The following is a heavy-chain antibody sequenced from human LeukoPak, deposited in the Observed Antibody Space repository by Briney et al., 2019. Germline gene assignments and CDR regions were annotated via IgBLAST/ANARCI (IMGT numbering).Heavy chain of an antibody. CDR2: IYHSGST. D-gene: IGHD3-22*01. CDR1: GGFNTHYY. V-gene: IGHV4-59*01. J-gene: IGHJ4*02. Sequence: SETLSLTCSVSGGFNTHYYWTWIRQPPGKELEWIGYIYHSGSTKYNPSLKSRVTIPVDTSKNHFSLKLSSVTAADTAVYYCARGQWLPVFDFWGQGTLVTVSS. CDR3: ARGQWLPVFDF.